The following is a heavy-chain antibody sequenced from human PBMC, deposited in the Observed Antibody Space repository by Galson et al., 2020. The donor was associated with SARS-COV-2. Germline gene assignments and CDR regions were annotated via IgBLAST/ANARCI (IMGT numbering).Heavy chain of an antibody. J-gene: IGHJ3*02. Sequence: GGSLRLSCAASGFTFSSYCMHWVRQAPGKGLVWVSRINSDGSSTSYADPVKGRFTISRDNAKNTLYLQMNSLRAEDTAVYYCARRRGQGHSSWKGVDAFDSWGQGTMVTVSS. D-gene: IGHD6-13*01. CDR3: ARRRGQGHSSWKGVDAFDS. CDR2: INSDGSST. V-gene: IGHV3-74*01. CDR1: GFTFSSYC.